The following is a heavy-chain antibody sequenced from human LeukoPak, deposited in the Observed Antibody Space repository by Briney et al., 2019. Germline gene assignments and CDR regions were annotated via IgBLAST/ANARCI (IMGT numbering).Heavy chain of an antibody. J-gene: IGHJ2*01. CDR3: ARYGSGNNDWYFDL. V-gene: IGHV3-21*04. D-gene: IGHD3-10*01. CDR2: ITSSSSYI. CDR1: GFTFSSYG. Sequence: GGTLRLSCVASGFTFSSYGISWVRQAPGKGLEWVSSITSSSSYIYYADSVKGRFIISRDNSKNTLYLQINSLRAEDTAVFYCARYGSGNNDWYFDLWGRGTLVTVSS.